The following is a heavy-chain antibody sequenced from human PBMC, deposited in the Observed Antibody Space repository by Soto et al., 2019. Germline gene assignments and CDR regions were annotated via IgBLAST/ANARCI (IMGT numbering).Heavy chain of an antibody. CDR2: ISAYNGNT. CDR1: GYNFTCYA. J-gene: IGHJ4*02. V-gene: IGHV1-18*04. CDR3: ARHSSGIAASGSYD. Sequence: ASVKVSYKATGYNFTCYAISSVRQAPGQGLERMGWISAYNGNTNYAQKLQGRVTMTTDTSTSTAYMELRSLRSDDTAVYYCARHSSGIAASGSYDCGQGTPGTVSS. D-gene: IGHD6-13*01.